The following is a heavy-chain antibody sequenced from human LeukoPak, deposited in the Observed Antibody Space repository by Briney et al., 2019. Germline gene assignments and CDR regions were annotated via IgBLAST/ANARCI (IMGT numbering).Heavy chain of an antibody. J-gene: IGHJ6*02. CDR3: ARDRDVTRYYDFWSGYLSYYYYGMDV. CDR1: GFTFSSYS. D-gene: IGHD3-3*01. CDR2: ISSSSSTR. Sequence: GGSLRLSCAASGFTFSSYSMNWVRQAPGKGLEWVSYISSSSSTRYYADSVKGRFTISRDNAKNSLYLQMNSLRDEDTAVYYCARDRDVTRYYDFWSGYLSYYYYGMDVWGQGTTVTVSS. V-gene: IGHV3-48*02.